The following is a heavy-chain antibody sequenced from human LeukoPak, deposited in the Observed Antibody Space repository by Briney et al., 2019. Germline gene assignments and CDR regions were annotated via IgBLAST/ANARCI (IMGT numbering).Heavy chain of an antibody. D-gene: IGHD5-24*01. CDR3: ARNTINWFDP. V-gene: IGHV1-2*02. CDR2: INSNSGRT. Sequence: ASVKVSCKASGYTFTDYYMHWVRQAPGQGLEWMGWINSNSGRTNYAQKFQGRVSMTRDTSISTAYMELSRLRSDDTAVYYCARNTINWFDPWGQGVLVTVSS. CDR1: GYTFTDYY. J-gene: IGHJ5*02.